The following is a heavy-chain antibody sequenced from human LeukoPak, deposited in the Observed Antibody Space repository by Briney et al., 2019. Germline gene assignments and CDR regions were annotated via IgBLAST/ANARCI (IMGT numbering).Heavy chain of an antibody. Sequence: PGGSLRLSCATSGFTFSSYSMNWFRQAPGKGLEWVSAISGSGGSTYYADSVKGRFTISRDNSKNTLYLQMNSLRAEDTAVYYCAKGVPSCSTTSCYADYWGQGTLVTVSS. CDR3: AKGVPSCSTTSCYADY. D-gene: IGHD2-2*01. V-gene: IGHV3-23*01. CDR2: ISGSGGST. J-gene: IGHJ4*02. CDR1: GFTFSSYS.